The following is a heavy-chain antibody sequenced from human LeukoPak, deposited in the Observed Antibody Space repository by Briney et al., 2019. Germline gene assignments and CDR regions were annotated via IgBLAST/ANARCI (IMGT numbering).Heavy chain of an antibody. CDR3: PRGRKRLGVLYYFDY. V-gene: IGHV3-7*05. D-gene: IGHD7-27*01. CDR1: GFTFSNYH. CDR2: IKQDGADK. Sequence: GGSLRLSCAASGFTFSNYHMTWVRQAPGKGLEWVANIKQDGADKYYVDSVKGRFTISRDNAKNSLYLQMSSLRADDTAVYFIPRGRKRLGVLYYFDYWGQGTLVTVSS. J-gene: IGHJ4*02.